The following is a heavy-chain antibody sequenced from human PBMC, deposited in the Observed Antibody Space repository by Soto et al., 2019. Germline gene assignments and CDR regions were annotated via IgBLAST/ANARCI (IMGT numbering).Heavy chain of an antibody. CDR3: ARGGVGATFFDY. J-gene: IGHJ4*02. CDR1: GYSISSGYY. Sequence: PSETLSLTCAVSGYSISSGYYWGWIRQPPGKGLEWIGSIYHSGSTYYNPSLKSRVTISVDTSKNQFSLKLSSVTAADTAVYYCARGGVGATFFDYWGQGTLVTVSS. CDR2: IYHSGST. V-gene: IGHV4-38-2*01. D-gene: IGHD1-26*01.